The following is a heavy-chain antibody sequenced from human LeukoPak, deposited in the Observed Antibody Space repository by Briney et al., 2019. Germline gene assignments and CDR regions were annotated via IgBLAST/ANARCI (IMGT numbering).Heavy chain of an antibody. J-gene: IGHJ4*02. CDR3: VSGKYYDFWSDHYLQHIDY. V-gene: IGHV4-39*07. CDR1: GGSISSSSHY. Sequence: SETLSLTCTVSGGSISSSSHYWGWIRQPPGKGLEWIGSIIYSGSTYYNPSLKSRVTISVDTSKNQFSLKLNSVTAADTAVYYCVSGKYYDFWSDHYLQHIDYWGQGTLVTVSS. D-gene: IGHD3-3*01. CDR2: IIYSGST.